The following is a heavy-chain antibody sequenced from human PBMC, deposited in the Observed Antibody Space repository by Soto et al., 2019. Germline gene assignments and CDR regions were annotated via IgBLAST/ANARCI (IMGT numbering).Heavy chain of an antibody. CDR3: AKAGFSSGWSPSYFDY. V-gene: IGHV3-23*01. D-gene: IGHD6-19*01. CDR2: MSGTGGST. Sequence: EVQLLESGGGLVQPGRSQRLSCAASGFTFSSYAMNWVRQAPGKGLEWVSAMSGTGGSTYYADSVKGRFTISRDNSKNTLYLQMNSLRVEDTAVFYCAKAGFSSGWSPSYFDYWGQGTLVTVSS. CDR1: GFTFSSYA. J-gene: IGHJ4*02.